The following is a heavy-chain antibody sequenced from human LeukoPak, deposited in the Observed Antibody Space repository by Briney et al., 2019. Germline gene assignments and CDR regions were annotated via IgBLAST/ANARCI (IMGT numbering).Heavy chain of an antibody. CDR3: ARGGVQYWVAIDD. Sequence: GASVKVSCKASGYIFTDYYMHWVRQAPGQELGWMGRINPNSGGTNYAQKFQGRVAMTGDTSISTAYMEVSSLRSDDTAIYYCARGGVQYWVAIDDWGQGTLVTVS. CDR2: INPNSGGT. CDR1: GYIFTDYY. J-gene: IGHJ4*02. D-gene: IGHD2-8*02. V-gene: IGHV1/OR15-1*04.